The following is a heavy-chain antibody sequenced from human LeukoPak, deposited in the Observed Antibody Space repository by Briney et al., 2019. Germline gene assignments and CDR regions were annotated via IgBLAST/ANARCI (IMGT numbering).Heavy chain of an antibody. CDR1: GYTFTSHG. D-gene: IGHD1-14*01. CDR3: AGVRDHLFDY. CDR2: ITPSNGDT. V-gene: IGHV1-18*03. J-gene: IGHJ4*02. Sequence: ASVKVSCKASGYTFTSHGITWVRQAPGQGLEWMGWITPSNGDTNYALNLQGRVTMTTDTSTTTAYMELRSVRCDDLAVYYCAGVRDHLFDYWGQGTLVTVSS.